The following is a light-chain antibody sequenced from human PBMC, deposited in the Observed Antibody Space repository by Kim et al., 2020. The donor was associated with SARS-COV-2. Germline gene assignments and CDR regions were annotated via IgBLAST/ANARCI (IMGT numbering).Light chain of an antibody. CDR1: QDISKY. J-gene: IGKJ1*01. Sequence: GDRVTITCRASQDISKYLAWFQHKPGKAPKLLIYAASALHSEVPSRFSGSGSGTEFTLTISSLQPEDVATFYCQRYNSAPWTFGQGTKVDIK. CDR3: QRYNSAPWT. V-gene: IGKV1-27*01. CDR2: AAS.